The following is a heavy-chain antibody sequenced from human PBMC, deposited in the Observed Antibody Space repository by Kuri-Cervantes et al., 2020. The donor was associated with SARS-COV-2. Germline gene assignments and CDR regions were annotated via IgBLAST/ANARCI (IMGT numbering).Heavy chain of an antibody. J-gene: IGHJ6*02. D-gene: IGHD3-22*01. CDR3: TFTPYYYDSSGYYYYYGMDV. CDR2: IILIFGTA. Sequence: SVKVSCKASGGTFSSYAISWVRQAPGQGLEWMGGIILIFGTANYTQKFQGRVTITADESTSTAYMELSSLRSEDTAVYYCTFTPYYYDSSGYYYYYGMDVWGQGTTVTVSS. V-gene: IGHV1-69*13. CDR1: GGTFSSYA.